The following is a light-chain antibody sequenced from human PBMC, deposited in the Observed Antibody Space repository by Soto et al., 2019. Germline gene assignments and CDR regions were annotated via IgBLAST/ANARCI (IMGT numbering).Light chain of an antibody. CDR2: EVT. V-gene: IGLV2-14*01. J-gene: IGLJ1*01. CDR1: SGDIGSYNR. CDR3: SSYTNINTRACV. Sequence: QSVLSHPASVSWSPGDAITIACTGTSGDIGSYNRVSWYQQHPGKAPKLIIYEVTDRPSGVSNRFSGSKSGNTASLTISGLQAEDEAEYYCSSYTNINTRACVFGTGTKVTVL.